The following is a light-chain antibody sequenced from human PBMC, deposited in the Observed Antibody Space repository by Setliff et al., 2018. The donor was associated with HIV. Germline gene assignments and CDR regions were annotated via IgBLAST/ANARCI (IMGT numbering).Light chain of an antibody. J-gene: IGLJ1*01. V-gene: IGLV2-14*01. CDR3: SSYTSSNTSYV. CDR2: EVT. Sequence: QSVLTQPASVSGSPGQSITISCTGTSSDVGGYSYVSWYQQHPGKAPKLIIYEVTNRPSGVSNRFSGSKSGNTASLTISGLQAEDEADCYCSSYTSSNTSYVFGAGTKVTVL. CDR1: SSDVGGYSY.